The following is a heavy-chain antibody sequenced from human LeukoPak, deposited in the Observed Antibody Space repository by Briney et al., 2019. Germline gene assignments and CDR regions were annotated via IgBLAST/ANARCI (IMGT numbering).Heavy chain of an antibody. D-gene: IGHD5-24*01. J-gene: IGHJ4*02. CDR2: IYYSGST. CDR3: ARARRDPLEY. CDR1: GGSISSYY. Sequence: SETLSLTCTVSGGSISSYYWSWIRQPPGKGLEWIGYIYYSGSTNYNPSLKSRVTISVDTSKNQFSLKLSSVTAADTAVYYSARARRDPLEYWSQGTLVTVSS. V-gene: IGHV4-59*01.